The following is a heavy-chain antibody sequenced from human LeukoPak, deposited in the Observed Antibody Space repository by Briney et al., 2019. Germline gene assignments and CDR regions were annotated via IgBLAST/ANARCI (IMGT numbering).Heavy chain of an antibody. V-gene: IGHV3-23*01. J-gene: IGHJ4*02. CDR3: ARVPGYCSGGSCYGYFDY. CDR2: ISGSGGST. CDR1: GFTFSSYA. Sequence: GGSLRLSCAASGFTFSSYAMSWVRQAPGKGLEWVSAISGSGGSTCYADSVKGRFTISRDNSKNTLYLQMNSLRAEDTAVYYCARVPGYCSGGSCYGYFDYWGQGTLVTVSS. D-gene: IGHD2-15*01.